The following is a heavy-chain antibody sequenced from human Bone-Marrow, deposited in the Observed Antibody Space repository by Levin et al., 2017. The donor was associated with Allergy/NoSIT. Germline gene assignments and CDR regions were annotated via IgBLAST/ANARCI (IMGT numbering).Heavy chain of an antibody. CDR3: ARDRAALLWFGELLY. D-gene: IGHD3-10*01. CDR2: ISYEGSNQ. Sequence: GGSLRLSCVASGFTFNNYAIYWVRQAPGKGLEWVAIISYEGSNQYYADSVKGRFTVSRDNSKNTVFLQMNSLRPEDTAVYYCARDRAALLWFGELLYWGQGTLVTVSS. J-gene: IGHJ4*02. V-gene: IGHV3-30-3*01. CDR1: GFTFNNYA.